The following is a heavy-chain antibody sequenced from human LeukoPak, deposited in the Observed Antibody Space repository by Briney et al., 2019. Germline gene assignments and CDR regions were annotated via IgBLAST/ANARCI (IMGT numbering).Heavy chain of an antibody. J-gene: IGHJ4*02. CDR1: GFTFSNAW. Sequence: GGSLRLSCAASGFTFSNAWMSWVRQAPGKGLEWVGRIKSKTDGGTTDYAAPVKGRFTISRDDSKNTLYLQMNSLKTEDTAVYYCTTDAIQLWRKLFDYWGQGTLVTVSS. CDR3: TTDAIQLWRKLFDY. D-gene: IGHD5-18*01. V-gene: IGHV3-15*01. CDR2: IKSKTDGGTT.